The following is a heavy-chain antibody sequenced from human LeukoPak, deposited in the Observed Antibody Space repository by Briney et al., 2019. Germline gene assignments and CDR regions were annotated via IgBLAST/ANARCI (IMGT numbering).Heavy chain of an antibody. CDR1: GFTFTNYA. V-gene: IGHV3-23*01. J-gene: IGHJ6*03. CDR2: VSSGGDNT. Sequence: GGSLTLSCTASGFTFTNYAVNWVRQVPGKGLEWVSAVSSGGDNTYYADFVKGRFTISRDNSNNTLFLQMNSLRAEDTAIYYCAKDSQYDFVWGSYHYTGYYYMDVWGKGTSVTVSS. CDR3: AKDSQYDFVWGSYHYTGYYYMDV. D-gene: IGHD3-16*02.